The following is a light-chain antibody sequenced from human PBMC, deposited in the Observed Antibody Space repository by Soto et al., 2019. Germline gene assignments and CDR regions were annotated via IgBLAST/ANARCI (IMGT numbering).Light chain of an antibody. V-gene: IGLV2-8*01. CDR3: SSYAGSDTPWV. CDR2: DVN. J-gene: IGLJ1*01. CDR1: SNDVGGYNY. Sequence: QSALTQPPSASGSPGQSVTISCTGTSNDVGGYNYVSWYQHHPGKAPKLLIYDVNVRPSGVPDRFSGSKSGNTASLTVAGLQGEDEDAYFCSSYAGSDTPWVFGSATKLTVL.